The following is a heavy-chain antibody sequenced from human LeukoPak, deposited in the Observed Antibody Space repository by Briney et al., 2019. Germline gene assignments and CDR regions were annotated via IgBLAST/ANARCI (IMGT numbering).Heavy chain of an antibody. D-gene: IGHD3-22*01. CDR3: WYYDSSGSNFDY. V-gene: IGHV1-69*01. Sequence: SVTVSCKASGGTFSSYAISWVRQAPGQGLEWMGGVIPLFGTANYAQKFQERRNITAEESPSTAYMELSNLRSKDTAVYYCWYYDSSGSNFDYWGQGTLVTVSS. CDR2: VIPLFGTA. CDR1: GGTFSSYA. J-gene: IGHJ4*02.